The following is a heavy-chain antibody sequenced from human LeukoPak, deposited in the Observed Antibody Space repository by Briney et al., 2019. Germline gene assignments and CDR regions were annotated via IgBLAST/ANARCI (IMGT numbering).Heavy chain of an antibody. CDR3: ARRASYDFWSGYYRNYYYYGMDV. V-gene: IGHV3-30*04. D-gene: IGHD3-3*01. J-gene: IGHJ6*02. CDR1: GFTFSNYA. CDR2: ISYDGSNK. Sequence: GGSLRLSCAASGFTFSNYAMSWVRQAPGKGLEWVAVISYDGSNKYYADSVKGRFTISRDNSKNTLYLQMNSLRAEDTAVYYCARRASYDFWSGYYRNYYYYGMDVWGQGTTVTVSS.